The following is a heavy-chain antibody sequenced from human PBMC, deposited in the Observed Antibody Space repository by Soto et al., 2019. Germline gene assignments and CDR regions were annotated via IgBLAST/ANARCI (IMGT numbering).Heavy chain of an antibody. CDR2: ISGSGGST. CDR3: ANRGKPGLYFEL. J-gene: IGHJ2*01. CDR1: GFTFSSYA. D-gene: IGHD6-13*01. V-gene: IGHV3-23*01. Sequence: EVQLLESGGGLVQPGGSLRLSCAASGFTFSSYAMSWVRQAPGKGLEWVSAISGSGGSTYYADSVKGRFTISRDNSKNPLYLQMNRLRAEDTAVYYGANRGKPGLYFELWGRGTLVTVCS.